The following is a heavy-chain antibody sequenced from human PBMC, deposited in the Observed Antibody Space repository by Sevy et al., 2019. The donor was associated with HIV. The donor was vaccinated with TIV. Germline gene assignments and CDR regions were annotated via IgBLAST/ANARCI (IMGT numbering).Heavy chain of an antibody. D-gene: IGHD3-3*01. V-gene: IGHV4-59*01. CDR3: ARVGEWSEIDY. CDR1: GGSISSYY. CDR2: IYYSGST. J-gene: IGHJ4*02. Sequence: SETLSLTCTVSGGSISSYYWSWIWQPPGKGLEWIGYIYYSGSTNYNPSLKSRVTISVDTSKNQFSLKLSSVTAADTAVYYCARVGEWSEIDYWGQGTLVTVSS.